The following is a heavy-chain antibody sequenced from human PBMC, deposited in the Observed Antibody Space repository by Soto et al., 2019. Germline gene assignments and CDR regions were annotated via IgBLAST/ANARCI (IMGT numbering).Heavy chain of an antibody. J-gene: IGHJ6*02. V-gene: IGHV3-15*01. CDR3: TTGGNPFNYYYGMDV. D-gene: IGHD2-15*01. CDR2: IKSKTDGGTT. Sequence: GGSLRLSCAASGFTLSNAWMSWVRQAPGKGLEWVGRIKSKTDGGTTDYAAPVKGRFTISRDDSKNTLYLQMNSLKTEDTAVYYCTTGGNPFNYYYGMDVWGQGTTVTVSS. CDR1: GFTLSNAW.